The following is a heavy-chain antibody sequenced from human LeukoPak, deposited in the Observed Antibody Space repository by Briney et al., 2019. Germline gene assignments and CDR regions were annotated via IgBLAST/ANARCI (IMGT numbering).Heavy chain of an antibody. CDR2: ISSSSSYI. CDR1: GFTFSSYS. J-gene: IGHJ3*02. V-gene: IGHV3-21*01. D-gene: IGHD5-24*01. CDR3: ARAWGGYKSADAFDI. Sequence: GGSLRLSCAASGFTFSSYSMNWVRQAPGKGLEWVSSISSSSSYIYYADSVKGRLTISRDNAKNSLYLQMNSLRAEDTAVYYCARAWGGYKSADAFDIWGQGTMVTVSS.